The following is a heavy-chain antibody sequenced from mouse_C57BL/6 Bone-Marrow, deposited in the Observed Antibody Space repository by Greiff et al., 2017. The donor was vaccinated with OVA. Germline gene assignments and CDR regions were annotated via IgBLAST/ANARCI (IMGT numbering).Heavy chain of an antibody. CDR2: INPYNGGT. Sequence: EVQLQQSGPVLVKPGASVKMSCKASGYTFTDYYMNWVKQSHGKSLEWIGVINPYNGGTSYNQKFKGKATLTVDKSSSTAYMELNSLTSEDSAVYYCARGDGTWYFDVGGTGTTVTVSS. V-gene: IGHV1-19*01. D-gene: IGHD1-1*01. CDR1: GYTFTDYY. CDR3: ARGDGTWYFDV. J-gene: IGHJ1*03.